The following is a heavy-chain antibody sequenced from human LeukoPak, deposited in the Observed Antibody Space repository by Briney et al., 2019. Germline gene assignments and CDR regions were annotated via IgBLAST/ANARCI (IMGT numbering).Heavy chain of an antibody. J-gene: IGHJ4*02. Sequence: GGSLRLSCVASGFTFSTYTMNWVRQASGKGLEWLSNIRSTTSDMYYVDSVKGRFTISRDNAQNSLYLQMNSLRVEDTAVYYCARDKDWAFDYWGQGILVTVSS. D-gene: IGHD3/OR15-3a*01. CDR1: GFTFSTYT. V-gene: IGHV3-48*01. CDR2: IRSTTSDM. CDR3: ARDKDWAFDY.